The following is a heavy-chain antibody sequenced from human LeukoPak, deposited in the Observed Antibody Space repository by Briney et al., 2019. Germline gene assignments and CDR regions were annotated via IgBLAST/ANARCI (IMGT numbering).Heavy chain of an antibody. CDR3: ARRGAWAYYFDY. D-gene: IGHD3-16*01. CDR1: GSNFTSYW. V-gene: IGHV5-51*01. J-gene: IGHJ4*02. CDR2: IYPGDSDT. Sequence: GASLEISCKGSGSNFTSYWIGWGRQMPGKGLEWMGIIYPGDSDTRYSPSFQGQVTISADKSISTAYLQWSSLKASDTAMYYCARRGAWAYYFDYWGQGTLVTVSS.